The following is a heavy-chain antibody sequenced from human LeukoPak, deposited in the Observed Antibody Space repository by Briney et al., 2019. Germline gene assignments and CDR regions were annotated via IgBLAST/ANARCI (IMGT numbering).Heavy chain of an antibody. D-gene: IGHD1-26*01. Sequence: ASVKVSCKVSGYTLTELSMHWVRQAPGKGLEWMGGFDPEDGETIYAQKFQGRVTMTEDTSTDTAYMELSSLRSKDTAVYYCATGPNSGSHSHYYYYGMDVWGQGTTVTVSS. CDR1: GYTLTELS. J-gene: IGHJ6*02. V-gene: IGHV1-24*01. CDR3: ATGPNSGSHSHYYYYGMDV. CDR2: FDPEDGET.